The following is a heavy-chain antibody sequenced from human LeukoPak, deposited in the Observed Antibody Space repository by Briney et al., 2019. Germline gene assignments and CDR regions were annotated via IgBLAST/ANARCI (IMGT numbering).Heavy chain of an antibody. CDR3: TREIQYFDWFQADY. Sequence: PWGSLRLSCTASGFTFGDHSVSWFRQAPGKGLEWVGFIRSKAYGGTAEYAASVKGRFTISRDDSKSVAYLQMDSLKTEDTAVYYCTREIQYFDWFQADYWGQGTLVTVSS. J-gene: IGHJ4*02. CDR2: IRSKAYGGTA. V-gene: IGHV3-49*03. CDR1: GFTFGDHS. D-gene: IGHD3-9*01.